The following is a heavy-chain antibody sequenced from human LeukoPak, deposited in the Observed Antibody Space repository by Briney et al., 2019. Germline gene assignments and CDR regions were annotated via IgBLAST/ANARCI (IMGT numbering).Heavy chain of an antibody. D-gene: IGHD3-3*01. CDR2: INPNSGGT. Sequence: ASVKVSCKASGYTFTSYGISWVRQAPGQGLEWMGWINPNSGGTNYAQKFQGRVTMTRDTSISTAYMELSRLRSDDTAVYYCAITIFGVAPWGYGMDVWGQGTTVTVSS. V-gene: IGHV1-2*02. J-gene: IGHJ6*02. CDR3: AITIFGVAPWGYGMDV. CDR1: GYTFTSYG.